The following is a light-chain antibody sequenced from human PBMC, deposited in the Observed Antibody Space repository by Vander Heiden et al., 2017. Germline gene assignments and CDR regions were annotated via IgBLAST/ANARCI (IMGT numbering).Light chain of an antibody. CDR3: LQDYNYPRT. V-gene: IGKV1-6*01. J-gene: IGKJ1*01. CDR1: QGIRND. CDR2: AAS. Sequence: AIQMTQSPSSLSASLGDRVTITCRASQGIRNDLGWYQQKPGKAPKLLIYAASSLQSWVPSRFSGSGSGTDFTLTISSLQPEDFATYYCLQDYNYPRTFGQGTKVEIK.